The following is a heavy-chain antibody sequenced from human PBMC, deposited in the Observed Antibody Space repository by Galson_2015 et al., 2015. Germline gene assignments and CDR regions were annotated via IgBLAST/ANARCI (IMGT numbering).Heavy chain of an antibody. CDR2: INRDGSST. CDR3: ARGHSGWYFDY. D-gene: IGHD6-19*01. J-gene: IGHJ4*02. V-gene: IGHV3-74*01. Sequence: SLRLSCAASGFTFSSYWMYWVRQAPGKGLVWVAHINRDGSSTSYADSVKGRFTISRDNAKNMLYLQMNSLRAEDTAVYYCARGHSGWYFDYWGQGTLVTVSS. CDR1: GFTFSSYW.